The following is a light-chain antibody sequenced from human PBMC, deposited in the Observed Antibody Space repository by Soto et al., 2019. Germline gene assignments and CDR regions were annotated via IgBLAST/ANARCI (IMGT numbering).Light chain of an antibody. Sequence: IVLTQSPATLSSFPGDRVTLSCRASQSVSSYLAWYQQKPGQAPRLLIYDASNRATGIPARFSGSGSGTEFTLTISSLQSEDFAVYYCQQYNNWPQTFGQGTKVDI. V-gene: IGKV3-11*01. CDR1: QSVSSY. CDR3: QQYNNWPQT. CDR2: DAS. J-gene: IGKJ1*01.